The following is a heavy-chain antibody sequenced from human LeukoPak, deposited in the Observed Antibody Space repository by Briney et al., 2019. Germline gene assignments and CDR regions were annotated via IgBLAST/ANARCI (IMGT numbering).Heavy chain of an antibody. CDR3: ATPDHYYDSSGYYY. CDR2: INHSGST. V-gene: IGHV4-34*01. CDR1: GGSFSGYY. J-gene: IGHJ4*02. Sequence: SETLSLTRAVYGGSFSGYYWSWIRQPPGKGLEWIGEINHSGSTNYNPSLKSRVTISVDTSKNQFSLKLSSVTAADTAVYYCATPDHYYDSSGYYYWGQGTLVTVSS. D-gene: IGHD3-22*01.